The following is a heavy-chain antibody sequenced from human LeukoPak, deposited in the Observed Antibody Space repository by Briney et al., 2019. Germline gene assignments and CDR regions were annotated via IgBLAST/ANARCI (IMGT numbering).Heavy chain of an antibody. CDR1: GYTFTGYY. J-gene: IGHJ6*03. CDR2: INPNSGGT. V-gene: IGHV1-2*02. D-gene: IGHD1-14*01. Sequence: ASVTVSCKASGYTFTGYYMHWVRQAPGQGLEWMGWINPNSGGTIYAQKFQGRVTMTRDTSISTAYMELSRLRSDDTAVYYCARDRTRYYYYSYMDVWGKGTAVTISS. CDR3: ARDRTRYYYYSYMDV.